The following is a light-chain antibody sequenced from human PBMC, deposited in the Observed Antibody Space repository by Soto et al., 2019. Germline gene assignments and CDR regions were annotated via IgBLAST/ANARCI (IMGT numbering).Light chain of an antibody. Sequence: EIVLTHSPVVLSFSLGERATLSCRASQTVKSSYLAWYQQKPGQAPRLLIYDASTRAAGIPDRFSASGSGTDFTLIISRLEPEDFAVYSCQQYASSPQTFGQGTKVDIK. J-gene: IGKJ1*01. CDR1: QTVKSSY. CDR3: QQYASSPQT. CDR2: DAS. V-gene: IGKV3-20*01.